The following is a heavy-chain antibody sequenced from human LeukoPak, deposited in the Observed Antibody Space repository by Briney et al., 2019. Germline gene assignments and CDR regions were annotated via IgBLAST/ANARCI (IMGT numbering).Heavy chain of an antibody. Sequence: ASVKVSCKASGYTFTSYDINWVRQATRQGLEWMGWMNPNSGNTGYAQKFQGRVTMTRNTSISTAYMELSSLRSEDTAVYYCARDTVFRPPHGTMIVRGFDPWGQGTLVTVSS. J-gene: IGHJ5*02. V-gene: IGHV1-8*01. D-gene: IGHD3-22*01. CDR2: MNPNSGNT. CDR1: GYTFTSYD. CDR3: ARDTVFRPPHGTMIVRGFDP.